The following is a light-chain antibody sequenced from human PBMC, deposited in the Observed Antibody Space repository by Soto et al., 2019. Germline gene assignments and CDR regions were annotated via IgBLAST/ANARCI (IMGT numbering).Light chain of an antibody. V-gene: IGKV1-39*01. Sequence: DIQMTQSPSSLSASVGDRVTITCRASQNIGGNLNWYKKKPGEAPKLLINAASSLNSGVPSSFSGSGSGTDFALTISSLQPEDFATYYCQQTASYPWTFGQGTKVEIK. CDR1: QNIGGN. CDR3: QQTASYPWT. CDR2: AAS. J-gene: IGKJ1*01.